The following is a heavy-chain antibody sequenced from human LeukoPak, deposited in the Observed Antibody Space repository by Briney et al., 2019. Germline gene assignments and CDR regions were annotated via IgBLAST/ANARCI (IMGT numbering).Heavy chain of an antibody. CDR3: AQDGYCGDAHCYTGAIEM. CDR2: ISSSGSTI. Sequence: GGSLRLSCAASGFDFSTYAINWVRQAPGKGLEWVSYISSSGSTIYYADSVKGRFIISRDNSKNTLYLEMKSLRAEDTALYFCAQDGYCGDAHCYTGAIEMWGQGTMVTVSS. CDR1: GFDFSTYA. D-gene: IGHD2-21*01. V-gene: IGHV3-48*01. J-gene: IGHJ3*02.